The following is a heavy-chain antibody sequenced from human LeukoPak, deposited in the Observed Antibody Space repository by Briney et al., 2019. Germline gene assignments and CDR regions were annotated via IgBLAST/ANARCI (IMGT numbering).Heavy chain of an antibody. CDR3: ARGSHDYGDYGGGYYYYMDV. J-gene: IGHJ6*03. V-gene: IGHV3-66*01. Sequence: GGSLRLSCAASGFTVSSNYMSWVRQAPGKGLEWVSVIYSGGSTYYADSVKGRFTISRDNAKNTLYLQMNSLRAEDTAVYYCARGSHDYGDYGGGYYYYMDVWGKGTTVTVSS. CDR2: IYSGGST. D-gene: IGHD4-17*01. CDR1: GFTVSSNY.